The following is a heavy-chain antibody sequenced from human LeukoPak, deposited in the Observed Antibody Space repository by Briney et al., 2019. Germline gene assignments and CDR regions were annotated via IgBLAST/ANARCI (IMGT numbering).Heavy chain of an antibody. V-gene: IGHV3-23*01. J-gene: IGHJ4*02. CDR2: ISGGGVSA. D-gene: IGHD6-19*01. CDR3: AKDYSSGWYIDY. CDR1: GFTFSSYA. Sequence: PGGSLRLSCAASGFTFSSYAMSLVRQAPGKGLEWVSAISGGGVSAYYADPVKGRFTISRDNSKNTLYLQMNSLRAEDTAVYYCAKDYSSGWYIDYWGQGTLVTVSS.